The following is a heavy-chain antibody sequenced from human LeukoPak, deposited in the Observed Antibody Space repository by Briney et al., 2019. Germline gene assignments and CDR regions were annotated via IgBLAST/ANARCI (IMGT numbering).Heavy chain of an antibody. CDR3: AKGYSRVDY. CDR1: GYFFTSYW. Sequence: GESLKISCKASGYFFTSYWIGWVRQLPGKDLQRMGIINPRDSDTSYSPSFQGQVTISADKSISTVYLQWTSLKASDTAKYYCAKGYSRVDYWGQGTLVTVSS. CDR2: INPRDSDT. J-gene: IGHJ4*02. D-gene: IGHD5-12*01. V-gene: IGHV5-51*01.